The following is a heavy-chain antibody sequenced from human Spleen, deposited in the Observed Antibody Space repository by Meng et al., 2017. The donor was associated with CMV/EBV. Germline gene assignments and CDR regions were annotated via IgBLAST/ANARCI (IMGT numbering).Heavy chain of an antibody. CDR1: GLTLSRYA. Sequence: GLTLSRYAMGRVRQAPGKGLERVSYISASGGSTLYADSVKGRFSISRDNSKNTLYLQMNSLRVEDTATYYCVKDSVAGTDKRLDYWGQGTLVTVSS. V-gene: IGHV3-23*01. CDR3: VKDSVAGTDKRLDY. D-gene: IGHD6-19*01. CDR2: ISASGGST. J-gene: IGHJ4*02.